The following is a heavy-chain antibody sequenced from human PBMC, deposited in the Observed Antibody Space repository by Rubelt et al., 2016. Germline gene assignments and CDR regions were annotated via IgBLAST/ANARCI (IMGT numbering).Heavy chain of an antibody. CDR3: ARVRIASYSSSWEFDY. V-gene: IGHV3-11*05. J-gene: IGHJ4*02. D-gene: IGHD6-13*01. CDR1: GFTFSDYY. CDR2: ISSSSSYT. Sequence: RLSCAASGFTFSDYYMSWIRQAPGKGLEWVSYISSSSSYTNYADSVKGRFTISRDNAKNSLYLQMNSLRAEDTAVYYCARVRIASYSSSWEFDYWGQGTLVTVSS.